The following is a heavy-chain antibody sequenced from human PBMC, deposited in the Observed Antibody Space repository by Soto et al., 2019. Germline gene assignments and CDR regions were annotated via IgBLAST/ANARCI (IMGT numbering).Heavy chain of an antibody. CDR2: IYYSGST. V-gene: IGHV4-31*01. CDR1: GGSISSGGYY. D-gene: IGHD1-26*01. CDR3: ASSRYSGSYSRDAFDI. Sequence: PSETLSLTCTFSGGSISSGGYYWSWIRQXXXKGLEWIGYIYYSGSTYYNPSXXSXXXXXXXXXXXQFXLKLSSVTAADTAVYYCASSRYSGSYSRDAFDIWGQGTMVTVSS. J-gene: IGHJ3*02.